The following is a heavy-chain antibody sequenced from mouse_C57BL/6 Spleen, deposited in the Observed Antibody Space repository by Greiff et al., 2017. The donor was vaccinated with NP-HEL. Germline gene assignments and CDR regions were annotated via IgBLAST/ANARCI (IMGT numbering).Heavy chain of an antibody. CDR2: IYPSDSET. CDR1: GYTFTSYW. Sequence: VQLQQPGAELVRPGSSVKLSCKASGYTFTSYWMDWVKQRPGQGLEWIGNIYPSDSETHYNQKFKDKATLTVDKSSSTAYMQLSSLTSEDSAVYYCARGGLLRAYAMDYWGQGTSVTVSS. J-gene: IGHJ4*01. V-gene: IGHV1-61*01. D-gene: IGHD1-1*01. CDR3: ARGGLLRAYAMDY.